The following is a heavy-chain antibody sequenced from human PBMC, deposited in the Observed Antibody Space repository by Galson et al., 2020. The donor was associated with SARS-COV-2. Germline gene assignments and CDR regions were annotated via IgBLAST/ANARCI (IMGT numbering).Heavy chain of an antibody. CDR1: GFRFGSYG. D-gene: IGHD3-9*01. CDR3: WAGDMTSFDI. V-gene: IGHV3-23*01. CDR2: VSGGGETS. J-gene: IGHJ3*02. Sequence: GGSLRLSCAASGFRFGSYGMCWVRQAPGKGLEWVAAVSGGGETSFHADSVRGWFTISRDNSRSTLYLQMNSLRVEDTAIYYCWAGDMTSFDIWGQGTMVAVSS.